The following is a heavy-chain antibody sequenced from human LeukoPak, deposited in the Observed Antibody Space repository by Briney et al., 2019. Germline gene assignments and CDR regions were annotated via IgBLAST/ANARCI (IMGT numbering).Heavy chain of an antibody. Sequence: GSSVKVSCKASGDTFSSYAISWIRQAPGQGLEWMGRFIPFLDIPNTAQKFLGRVTFTADKSTSTAYMELSSLRPDVTAVYFCARSRSSGNYYGQEDSWGQGTLVAVSS. CDR3: ARSRSSGNYYGQEDS. J-gene: IGHJ4*02. CDR1: GDTFSSYA. CDR2: FIPFLDIP. D-gene: IGHD1-26*01. V-gene: IGHV1-69*04.